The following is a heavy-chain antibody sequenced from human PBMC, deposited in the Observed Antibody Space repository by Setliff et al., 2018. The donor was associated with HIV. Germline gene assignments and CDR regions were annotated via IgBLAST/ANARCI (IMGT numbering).Heavy chain of an antibody. Sequence: PGEALKIHRKGSGYSFSNYWNGRVRHMPGKGLEWMAIIYPSDSYTRYSPSFQGQVTISADKSISTAYLQWSSLKASDTAMYYCARHVTAMLPADYWGQGTLVTVSS. CDR2: IYPSDSYT. CDR1: GYSFSNYW. D-gene: IGHD5-18*01. CDR3: ARHVTAMLPADY. J-gene: IGHJ4*02. V-gene: IGHV5-51*01.